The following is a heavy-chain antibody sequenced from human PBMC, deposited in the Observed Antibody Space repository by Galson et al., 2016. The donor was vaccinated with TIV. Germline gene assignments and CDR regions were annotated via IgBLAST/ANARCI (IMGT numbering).Heavy chain of an antibody. CDR3: ASVAWFPGLSRVN. CDR1: GDSLSDLS. V-gene: IGHV1-24*01. Sequence: SVKVSCKVSGDSLSDLSMHWVRQAPGKGLEWMAGFDPEQHKKIYAQKLEGRVTLTDDTSTDTAFLELSSLSFGDTAVYYCASVAWFPGLSRVNGGQGTLVIVSS. D-gene: IGHD2/OR15-2a*01. CDR2: FDPEQHKK. J-gene: IGHJ4*02.